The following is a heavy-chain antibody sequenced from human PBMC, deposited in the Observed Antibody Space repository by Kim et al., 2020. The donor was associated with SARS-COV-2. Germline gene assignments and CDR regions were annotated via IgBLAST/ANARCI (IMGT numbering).Heavy chain of an antibody. Sequence: GGSLRLSCAASGFTFSSYSMNWVRQAPGKGLEWVSSISSSSSYIYYADSVKGRFTISRDNAKNSLYLQMNSLRAEDTAVYYCARNLGYSYGPPKNYYYYGMDVWGQGTTVTVSS. D-gene: IGHD5-18*01. CDR1: GFTFSSYS. J-gene: IGHJ6*02. CDR2: ISSSSSYI. V-gene: IGHV3-21*01. CDR3: ARNLGYSYGPPKNYYYYGMDV.